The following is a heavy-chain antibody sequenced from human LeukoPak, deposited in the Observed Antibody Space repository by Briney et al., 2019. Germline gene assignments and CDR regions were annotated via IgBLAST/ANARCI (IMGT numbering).Heavy chain of an antibody. D-gene: IGHD2-15*01. Sequence: ASVKVSCKASGYTFTSYYIYWMRQAPGQGLEWMGCINPNSGGTNYAQKFQGRVTMTRDTSISTAYMELSRLRSDDTAVYYCARAASRRCSGAGCYDLFWFDPWGQGTLVTVSS. CDR3: ARAASRRCSGAGCYDLFWFDP. CDR1: GYTFTSYY. V-gene: IGHV1-2*02. J-gene: IGHJ5*02. CDR2: INPNSGGT.